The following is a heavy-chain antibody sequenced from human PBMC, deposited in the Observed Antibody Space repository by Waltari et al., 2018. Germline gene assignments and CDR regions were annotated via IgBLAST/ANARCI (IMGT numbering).Heavy chain of an antibody. V-gene: IGHV3-48*03. CDR2: ISSSGSTI. CDR1: GFTFSSYE. J-gene: IGHJ3*02. CDR3: ARDQPEYYDYVWGSYRVDAFDI. Sequence: EVQLVESGGGLVQPGGSLRLSCAASGFTFSSYEMNWVRQAPGKGLEWVSYISSSGSTIYYSDSVKGRFTISRDNAKNSLYLQMNSLRAEDTAVYYCARDQPEYYDYVWGSYRVDAFDIWGQGTMVTVSS. D-gene: IGHD3-16*02.